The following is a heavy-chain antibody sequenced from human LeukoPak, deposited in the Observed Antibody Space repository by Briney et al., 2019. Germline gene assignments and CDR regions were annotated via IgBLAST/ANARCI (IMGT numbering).Heavy chain of an antibody. CDR2: INSDGSST. J-gene: IGHJ6*02. CDR1: GFTFSSYW. CDR3: VRLSSYADVSPASPHAYGMDV. Sequence: PGGSLRLSCAASGFTFSSYWMHWVRQAPGKGLVWVSRINSDGSSTSYADSVKGRFTISRDNAKNTLYLQMSSLRVEDTAVYFCVRLSSYADVSPASPHAYGMDVWGQGTTVTVSS. D-gene: IGHD2-8*01. V-gene: IGHV3-74*01.